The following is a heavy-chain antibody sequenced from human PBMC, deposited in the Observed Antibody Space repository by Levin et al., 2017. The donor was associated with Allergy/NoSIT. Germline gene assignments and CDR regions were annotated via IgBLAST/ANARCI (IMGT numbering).Heavy chain of an antibody. V-gene: IGHV4-39*02. J-gene: IGHJ5*02. D-gene: IGHD3-3*01. CDR3: ARSSSLEYFDP. CDR2: IYYTGSS. CDR1: GGSIISTNYY. Sequence: ESLKISCPVSGGSIISTNYYWGWIRQPPGKGLEWIGSIYYTGSSHYNPSLKSRVTISVDTSKDHFSLNLTSVTAADTAVYFCARSSSLEYFDPWGQGTLVTVSS.